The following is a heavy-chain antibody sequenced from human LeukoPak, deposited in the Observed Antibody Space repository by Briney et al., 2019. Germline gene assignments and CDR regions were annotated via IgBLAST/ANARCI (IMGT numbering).Heavy chain of an antibody. Sequence: ASVKVSCKASGGTFSSYAISWVRQAPGQGLEWMGGIIPIFGTANYAQKFQGRVTITTDESTSTAYMELSSLRSEDTAVYYCASTSLTRVYSYDYWGQGTLVTVSS. CDR3: ASTSLTRVYSYDY. D-gene: IGHD5-18*01. J-gene: IGHJ4*02. CDR2: IIPIFGTA. V-gene: IGHV1-69*05. CDR1: GGTFSSYA.